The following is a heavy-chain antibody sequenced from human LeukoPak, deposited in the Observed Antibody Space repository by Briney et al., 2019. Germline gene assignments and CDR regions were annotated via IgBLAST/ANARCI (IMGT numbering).Heavy chain of an antibody. CDR2: IFNSGTT. CDR1: SGSISSGSYY. Sequence: SETLSLTCTVSSGSISSGSYYWSWIRQPAGKGLEWIGRIFNSGTTHYNPSLQSRVTLSVDASRNQFSLKVSSVTAADTPVYYCAREGGRRGYYFMDVWGKGTTVTISS. D-gene: IGHD3-10*01. J-gene: IGHJ6*03. CDR3: AREGGRRGYYFMDV. V-gene: IGHV4-61*02.